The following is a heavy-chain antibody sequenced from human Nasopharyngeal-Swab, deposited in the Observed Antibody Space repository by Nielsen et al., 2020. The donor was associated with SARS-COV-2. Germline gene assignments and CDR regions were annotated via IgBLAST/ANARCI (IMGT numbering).Heavy chain of an antibody. V-gene: IGHV1-24*01. CDR1: GYTFTSYY. D-gene: IGHD2-21*02. CDR3: ATFRAYCGGDCFRFDY. Sequence: ASVKVSCKASGYTFTSYYMHWVRQAPGKGLEWMGGFDPEDGETIYAQKFQGRVTMTEDTSTDTAYMELSSLRSEDTAVYYCATFRAYCGGDCFRFDYWGQGTLVTVSS. J-gene: IGHJ4*02. CDR2: FDPEDGET.